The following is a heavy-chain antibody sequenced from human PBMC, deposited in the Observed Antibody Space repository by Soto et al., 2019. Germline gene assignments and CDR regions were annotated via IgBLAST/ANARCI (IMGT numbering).Heavy chain of an antibody. CDR3: ARTTDTNPAPDY. J-gene: IGHJ4*02. Sequence: ASVKVSCKASGYTLASYYMHWVRQAPGQGLEWMGIINPSGGSTSYAQKFQGRVTMTRDTSTSTVYMELSSLRSEDTAVYYCARTTDTNPAPDYWGQGTLVTVSS. D-gene: IGHD1-26*01. CDR2: INPSGGST. CDR1: GYTLASYY. V-gene: IGHV1-46*01.